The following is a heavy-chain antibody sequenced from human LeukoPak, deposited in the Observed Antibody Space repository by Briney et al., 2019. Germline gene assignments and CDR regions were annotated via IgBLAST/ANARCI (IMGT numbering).Heavy chain of an antibody. V-gene: IGHV3-30*04. D-gene: IGHD6-19*01. CDR3: AKDLYIGSGWPFDY. CDR2: ISYDGSNK. CDR1: GFTFSSYA. Sequence: GGSLRLSCAASGFTFSSYAMHWVRQAPGKGLEWVAIISYDGSNKYYADSVKGRFTISRDNSKNTLYLQMNSLRVEDTAVYYCAKDLYIGSGWPFDYWGQGTLVTVSS. J-gene: IGHJ4*02.